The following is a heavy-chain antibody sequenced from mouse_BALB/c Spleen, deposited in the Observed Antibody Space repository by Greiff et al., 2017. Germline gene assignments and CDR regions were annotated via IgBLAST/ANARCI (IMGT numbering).Heavy chain of an antibody. CDR3: ARGNYGYAYAMDY. Sequence: EVQVPQSGPGLVKPGGSVKISCKASGFTFTDYNMPWVKQSHGKSLEWIGYIYPYNGGTGYNQKFKSKATLTVDNSSSTAYMELRSLTSEDSAVYYCARGNYGYAYAMDYWGQGTSVTVSS. CDR2: IYPYNGGT. CDR1: GFTFTDYN. D-gene: IGHD1-2*01. J-gene: IGHJ4*01. V-gene: IGHV1S29*02.